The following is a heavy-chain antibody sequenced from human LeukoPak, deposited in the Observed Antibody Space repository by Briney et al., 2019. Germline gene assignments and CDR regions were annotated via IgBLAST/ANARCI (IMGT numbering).Heavy chain of an antibody. CDR3: ARGITIFWNPHYYHMDV. V-gene: IGHV3-21*01. CDR2: ISSSSSYI. J-gene: IGHJ6*03. Sequence: GGSLRLSCAASGFTFSSYSLNWVRQAPGKGLEWVSSISSSSSYIYYADSVKGRFTISRDNAKNSLYLQMNSLRAEDTAVYYCARGITIFWNPHYYHMDVWGKGTTVTVSS. D-gene: IGHD3-3*01. CDR1: GFTFSSYS.